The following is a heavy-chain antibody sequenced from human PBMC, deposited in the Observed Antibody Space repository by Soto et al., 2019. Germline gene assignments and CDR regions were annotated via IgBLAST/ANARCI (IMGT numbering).Heavy chain of an antibody. V-gene: IGHV5-51*01. CDR1: GYSFTSYW. Sequence: PGESLKISCKGSGYSFTSYWIGWVRQMPGKGLEWMGFIYPGDSDTRYSPSFQGQVTISADKSISTAYLQWSSLKASDTAMYYCARRLYCSGGSCYPDRGLAALDIWGQGTMVTVSS. CDR2: IYPGDSDT. CDR3: ARRLYCSGGSCYPDRGLAALDI. J-gene: IGHJ3*02. D-gene: IGHD2-15*01.